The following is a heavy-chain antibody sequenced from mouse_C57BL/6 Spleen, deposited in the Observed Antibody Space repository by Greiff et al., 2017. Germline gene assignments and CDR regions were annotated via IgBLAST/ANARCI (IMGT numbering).Heavy chain of an antibody. CDR3: ARTYYSKEGFAY. Sequence: EVMLVEPGGGLVKPGGSLKLSCAASGFTFSDYGMHWVRQAPEKGLEWVAYISSGSSTIYYADTVKGRFTISRDNAKNTLFLQMTSLRSEDTAMYYCARTYYSKEGFAYWGQGTLVTVSA. D-gene: IGHD2-5*01. J-gene: IGHJ3*01. V-gene: IGHV5-17*01. CDR1: GFTFSDYG. CDR2: ISSGSSTI.